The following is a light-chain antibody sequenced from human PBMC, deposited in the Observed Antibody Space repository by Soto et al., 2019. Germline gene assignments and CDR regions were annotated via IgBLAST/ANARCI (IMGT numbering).Light chain of an antibody. Sequence: TVLTQSPDPLSLSPGDRATLSCRSSQIVTNTYLAWYQQKPGQAPRLLIYAASSRATGIPDRFSGSGSGTDFTLTITRLEPEDDAVYYCQQYGSSLWALGQGTKVDIK. V-gene: IGKV3-20*01. CDR1: QIVTNTY. CDR3: QQYGSSLWA. J-gene: IGKJ1*01. CDR2: AAS.